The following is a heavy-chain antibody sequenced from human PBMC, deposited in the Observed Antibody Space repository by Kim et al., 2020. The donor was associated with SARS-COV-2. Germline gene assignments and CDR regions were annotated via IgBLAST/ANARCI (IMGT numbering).Heavy chain of an antibody. J-gene: IGHJ4*02. CDR2: HPWSP. D-gene: IGHD5-12*01. Sequence: HPWSPTYAQGFTGRFVFSLDTSVSTAYLQISSLKAEDTAVYYCARWISQEAWGQGTLVTVSS. CDR3: ARWISQEA. V-gene: IGHV7-4-1*02.